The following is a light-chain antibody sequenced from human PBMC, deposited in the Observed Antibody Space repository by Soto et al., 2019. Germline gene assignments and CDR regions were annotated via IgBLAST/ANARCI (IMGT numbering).Light chain of an antibody. Sequence: EIVLTQSPGTLSLSPGERATLSCRASQSISSSVLAWYQQKPGQAPRLLIYGASSRATGIPDRFSGSGSGTDFTLTISRLEPEDFAVYYCQQYGSSPLAFGQGTKVEIK. CDR3: QQYGSSPLA. V-gene: IGKV3-20*01. CDR1: QSISSSV. CDR2: GAS. J-gene: IGKJ1*01.